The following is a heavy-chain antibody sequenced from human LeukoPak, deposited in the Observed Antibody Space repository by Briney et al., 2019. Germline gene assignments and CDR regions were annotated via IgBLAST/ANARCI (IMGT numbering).Heavy chain of an antibody. CDR3: ARDATRPKETTVTDLDWFDP. J-gene: IGHJ5*02. V-gene: IGHV3-7*01. CDR1: GFTFSSYW. D-gene: IGHD4-17*01. CDR2: IKQDGSEK. Sequence: QTGGSLRLSCAASGFTFSSYWMSWVRQAPGKGLEWVANIKQDGSEKYYVDSVKGRFTISRDNAKNSLYLQMNSLRAEDTAVYYCARDATRPKETTVTDLDWFDPWGQGTLVTVSS.